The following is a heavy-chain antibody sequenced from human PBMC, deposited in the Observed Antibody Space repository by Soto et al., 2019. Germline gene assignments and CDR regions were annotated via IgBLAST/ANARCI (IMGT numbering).Heavy chain of an antibody. CDR1: GGSISSYY. CDR2: IYYSGST. Sequence: SETLSLTCTVSGGSISSYYWSWIRQPPGKGLEWIGYIYYSGSTNYNPSLKSRVTISVDTSKNQFSLKLSSVTAADTAVYYCARGYYDSSGYYYPDFDYWGQGTLVTVSS. V-gene: IGHV4-59*01. J-gene: IGHJ4*02. CDR3: ARGYYDSSGYYYPDFDY. D-gene: IGHD3-22*01.